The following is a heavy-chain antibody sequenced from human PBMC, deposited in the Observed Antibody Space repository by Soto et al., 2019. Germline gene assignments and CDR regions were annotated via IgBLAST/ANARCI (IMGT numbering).Heavy chain of an antibody. J-gene: IGHJ6*02. CDR3: APLTVSLSGPYGIHV. D-gene: IGHD2-15*01. Sequence: TSDTLSLTCSVSGESVSSSHYYWAWIRQPPGKGLEWIGSMFYSGLTYYNPSLKSRVTLSVDTSKNHFSVRLNSVTAADTAVYYCAPLTVSLSGPYGIHVWGQGTTVTVS. CDR1: GESVSSSHYY. V-gene: IGHV4-39*01. CDR2: MFYSGLT.